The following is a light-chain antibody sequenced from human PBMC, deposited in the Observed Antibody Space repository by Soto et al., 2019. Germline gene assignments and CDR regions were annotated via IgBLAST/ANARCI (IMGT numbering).Light chain of an antibody. V-gene: IGLV1-44*01. CDR1: SSNIGSNT. CDR3: VAWDDSLNGYVV. CDR2: TND. Sequence: QSVLPQPPSASGTPGQRVTISCSGSSSNIGSNTVNWYQQLPGTAPKLVIHTNDQRPSGVPDRFSGSKSGTSASLAISGLHSEDEADYYCVAWDDSLNGYVVFGGGTKVTVL. J-gene: IGLJ2*01.